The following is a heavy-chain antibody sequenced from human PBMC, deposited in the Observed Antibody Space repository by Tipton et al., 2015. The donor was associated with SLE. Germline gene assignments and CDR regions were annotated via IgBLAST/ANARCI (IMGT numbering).Heavy chain of an antibody. CDR2: IYTSGST. D-gene: IGHD4-17*01. CDR3: ATSDYGDYVPYAFDI. J-gene: IGHJ3*02. Sequence: TLSLTCTVSGGSISSYYWSWIRQPPGKGLEWIGYIYTSGSTNYNPSLKSRVTISVDTSKNQFSLKLSSVTAADTAVYYCATSDYGDYVPYAFDIWGQGTKVTVSS. V-gene: IGHV4-4*08. CDR1: GGSISSYY.